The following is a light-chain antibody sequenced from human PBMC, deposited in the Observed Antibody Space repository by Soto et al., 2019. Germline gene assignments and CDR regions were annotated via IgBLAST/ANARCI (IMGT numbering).Light chain of an antibody. CDR1: SSDVGGYNY. CDR2: EVS. CDR3: SSYAGSNNPWV. V-gene: IGLV2-8*01. Sequence: QSELTQPPSASGSPGQSVTISCTGTSSDVGGYNYVSWYQQHPGKAPKLMIYEVSKRPSGVPDRFSGSKSGNTASLTVSGLQAEDEADYYCSSYAGSNNPWVFGGGTKLTVL. J-gene: IGLJ3*02.